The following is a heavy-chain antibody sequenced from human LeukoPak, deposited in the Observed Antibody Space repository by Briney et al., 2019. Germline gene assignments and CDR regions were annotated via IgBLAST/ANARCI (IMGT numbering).Heavy chain of an antibody. D-gene: IGHD2-2*01. Sequence: SETLSLTCAVYGGSFSGYYWSWIRQPPGKGLEWIGEINHSGSTNYNPSLRSRVTISVDTSKNQFSLKLSSVTAADTAVYYCARSMIVVVPAGWFDPWGQGTLVTVSS. CDR1: GGSFSGYY. J-gene: IGHJ5*02. CDR2: INHSGST. CDR3: ARSMIVVVPAGWFDP. V-gene: IGHV4-34*01.